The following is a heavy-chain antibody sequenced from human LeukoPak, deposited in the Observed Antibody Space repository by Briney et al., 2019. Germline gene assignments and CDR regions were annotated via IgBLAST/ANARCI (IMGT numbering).Heavy chain of an antibody. CDR2: IRSKANNYAT. V-gene: IGHV3-73*01. D-gene: IGHD6-13*01. CDR3: TRPNRDSTSWTGFDP. Sequence: VRXXSXNGLEWVGRIRSKANNYATAYAASVKGRFTISRDDSKNTAYLQMNSLKTEDTAVYYCTRPNRDSTSWTGFDPWGQGTLVTVSS. J-gene: IGHJ5*02.